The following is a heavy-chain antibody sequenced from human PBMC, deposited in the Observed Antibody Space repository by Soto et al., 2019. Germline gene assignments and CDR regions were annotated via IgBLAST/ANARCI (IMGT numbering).Heavy chain of an antibody. D-gene: IGHD4-17*01. Sequence: QITLKESGPTLVKPTQTLTLTCTFSGFSLTTIGVGVGWIRQPPGKALEWLALIYWDDDKRYSPSLKSRLTTTRDTPKNQVVLTMTNMDPVDTATYYWPHSRSDEDYGDYNSIFFFDYWGQGTLVTVSS. CDR2: IYWDDDK. CDR3: PHSRSDEDYGDYNSIFFFDY. J-gene: IGHJ4*02. V-gene: IGHV2-5*02. CDR1: GFSLTTIGVG.